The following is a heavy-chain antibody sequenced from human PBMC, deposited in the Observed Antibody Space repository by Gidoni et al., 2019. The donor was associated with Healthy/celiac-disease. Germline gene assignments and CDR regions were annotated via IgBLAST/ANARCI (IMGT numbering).Heavy chain of an antibody. Sequence: QVQLVESGGGVVQPGRSLRLSCPASGFTFSSYAMHWVRQAPGKGLEWVAVISYDGSNKYYADSVKGRFTISRDNSKNTLYLQMNSLRAEDTAVYYCAREPNSSGWPLPDYWGQGTLVTVSS. CDR2: ISYDGSNK. CDR1: GFTFSSYA. V-gene: IGHV3-30-3*01. CDR3: AREPNSSGWPLPDY. J-gene: IGHJ4*02. D-gene: IGHD6-19*01.